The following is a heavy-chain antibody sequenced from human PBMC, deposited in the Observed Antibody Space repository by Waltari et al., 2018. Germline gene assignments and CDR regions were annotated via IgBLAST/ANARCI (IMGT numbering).Heavy chain of an antibody. J-gene: IGHJ4*02. V-gene: IGHV3-48*04. CDR2: ISSGSTTI. Sequence: EVQLVESGGGLVQPGGSLRLSCAASGFTFDSYSLNWVRQAPGKGLEWVSYISSGSTTIHYADSVRGRFTISRDNAKNSLYLQMNSLRAEDTAVYYCARDSSTVIPQLDYWGQGTLVTVSS. CDR1: GFTFDSYS. D-gene: IGHD4-17*01. CDR3: ARDSSTVIPQLDY.